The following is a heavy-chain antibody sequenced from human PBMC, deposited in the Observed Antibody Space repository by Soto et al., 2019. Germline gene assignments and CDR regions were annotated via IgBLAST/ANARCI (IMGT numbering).Heavy chain of an antibody. J-gene: IGHJ4*02. D-gene: IGHD5-12*01. V-gene: IGHV1-2*02. Sequence: ASVKVSCKASGYTFTGYWMHWVRQVPRQGLEWMGYINPNTGGTNYAQKFQGRVTWTRDASISTAYMEVSRLTSDDTAVYYCARTSTRGYSGYDLDHWGQGTLVTVSS. CDR2: INPNTGGT. CDR1: GYTFTGYW. CDR3: ARTSTRGYSGYDLDH.